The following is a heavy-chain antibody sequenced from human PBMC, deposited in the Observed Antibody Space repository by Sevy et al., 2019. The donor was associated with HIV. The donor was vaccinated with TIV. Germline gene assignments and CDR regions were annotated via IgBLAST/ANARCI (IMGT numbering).Heavy chain of an antibody. CDR2: IIPIFGTA. D-gene: IGHD6-19*01. Sequence: ASVKVSCKASGGTFSSYAISWVRQAPGQGLEWMGGIIPIFGTANYAQKFQGRVTIIADESTSKASMELSSLRSEDADAYYCASGPSIEVAGTGYYFDYWGQGTLVTVSS. CDR1: GGTFSSYA. CDR3: ASGPSIEVAGTGYYFDY. J-gene: IGHJ4*02. V-gene: IGHV1-69*13.